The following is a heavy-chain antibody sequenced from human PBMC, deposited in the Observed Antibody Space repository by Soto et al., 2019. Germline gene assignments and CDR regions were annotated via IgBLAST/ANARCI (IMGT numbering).Heavy chain of an antibody. CDR1: GYSFTTYG. Sequence: QVPLVQSGGEVKKPGASVEISCKTSGYSFTTYGISWVRQAPGQGLEWMGWISAYNGNTNYAQKLQGRVTMTTDTSTSTAYMELRSLRSDDTAVYYCAREGPAPYYYYGMDVWGQGSTVTVSS. J-gene: IGHJ6*02. CDR2: ISAYNGNT. V-gene: IGHV1-18*01. CDR3: AREGPAPYYYYGMDV.